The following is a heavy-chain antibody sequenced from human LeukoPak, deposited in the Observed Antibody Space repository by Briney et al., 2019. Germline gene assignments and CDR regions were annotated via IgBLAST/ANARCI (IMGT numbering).Heavy chain of an antibody. D-gene: IGHD6-25*01. CDR2: ISYTGST. J-gene: IGHJ5*02. CDR3: GRVEKYTSSGPTDP. CDR1: GGSIRSYY. Sequence: SETLSLTCTVSGGSIRSYYWSWIRQPPGKGLEWIGYISYTGSTNYNPSLQSRVTISVDTSKNQFSLKLTSVTAADTAVYYCGRVEKYTSSGPTDPWGQGTLVTVSS. V-gene: IGHV4-59*12.